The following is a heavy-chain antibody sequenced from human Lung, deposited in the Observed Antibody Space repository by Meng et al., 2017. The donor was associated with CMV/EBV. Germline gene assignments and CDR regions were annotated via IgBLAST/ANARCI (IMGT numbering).Heavy chain of an antibody. Sequence: QVNLQESGPGLFALSDTLSLICCVSGGSVVSYYWSSSPQPGGKGLEWIGQIYTSGITNYDPSLKCRVTMSVGRAKSQFSLKLGSVAAAATAVYYCARGSRDEAFQHRGQGTLVTVSS. CDR2: IYTSGIT. V-gene: IGHV4-4*07. J-gene: IGHJ1*01. CDR1: GGSVVSYY. CDR3: ARGSRDEAFQH. D-gene: IGHD5-24*01.